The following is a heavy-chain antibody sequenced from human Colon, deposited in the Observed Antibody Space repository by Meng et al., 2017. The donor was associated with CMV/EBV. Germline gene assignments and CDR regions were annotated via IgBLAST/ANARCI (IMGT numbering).Heavy chain of an antibody. D-gene: IGHD3-3*01. Sequence: GESLKISCTASGFTFGNYAMSWVRQAPAKGLEWVGFIRSKTYGGTPQYAASVKGRFTISRDNAKRSLYLEMNSLRAEDTALYYCVRFSTIFGVPVFDHWGQGTLVTVSS. CDR3: VRFSTIFGVPVFDH. CDR1: GFTFGNYA. V-gene: IGHV3-49*04. CDR2: IRSKTYGGTP. J-gene: IGHJ4*02.